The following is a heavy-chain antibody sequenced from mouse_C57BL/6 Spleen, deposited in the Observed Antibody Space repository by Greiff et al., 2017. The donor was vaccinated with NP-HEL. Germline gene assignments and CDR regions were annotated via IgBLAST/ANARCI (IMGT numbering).Heavy chain of an antibody. V-gene: IGHV8-12*01. Sequence: QVTLKESGPGILQSSQTLSLTCSFSGFSLSTSGMGVSWIRQPSGKGLEWLAHIYWDDDKRYNPSLKSRLTISKDTSRNQVFLKITSVDTADTATYYCARRFSYDYGEGYFDVWGTGTTVTVSS. D-gene: IGHD2-4*01. CDR1: GFSLSTSGMG. J-gene: IGHJ1*03. CDR2: IYWDDDK. CDR3: ARRFSYDYGEGYFDV.